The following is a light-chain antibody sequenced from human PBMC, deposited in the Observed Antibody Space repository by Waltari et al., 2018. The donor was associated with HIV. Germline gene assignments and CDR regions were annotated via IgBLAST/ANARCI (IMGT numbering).Light chain of an antibody. CDR3: QKYDTVPWT. CDR1: QGISNY. J-gene: IGKJ1*01. CDR2: GAS. Sequence: DIQMTQSPSSLSASRGDRVTITCRASQGISNYLAWYLQKPGKTPKLLINGASTLQSGVPSRFSGSGSETNFTLTITSLQPEDVATYYCQKYDTVPWTFGQGTKVEIK. V-gene: IGKV1-27*01.